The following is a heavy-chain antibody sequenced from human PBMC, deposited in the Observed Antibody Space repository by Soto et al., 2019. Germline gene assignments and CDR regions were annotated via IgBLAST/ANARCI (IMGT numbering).Heavy chain of an antibody. CDR2: IKPGSGDT. V-gene: IGHV1-2*02. CDR1: GYTFTACY. CDR3: ARGSAVGGNWFDS. J-gene: IGHJ5*01. Sequence: ASLKVYCKASGYTFTACYIHWVRQAPGQGLECMGWIKPGSGDTGYTQKFQGRVTMTRDTSISTAYMELNSLRSDDTAIYYCARGSAVGGNWFDSWGQGTLVTVSS. D-gene: IGHD6-19*01.